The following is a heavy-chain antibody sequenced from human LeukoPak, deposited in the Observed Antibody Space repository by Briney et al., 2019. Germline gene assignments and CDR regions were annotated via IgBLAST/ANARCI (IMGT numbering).Heavy chain of an antibody. D-gene: IGHD3-22*01. CDR1: RFTFSSYG. V-gene: IGHV3-30*18. CDR2: ISYDGSNK. J-gene: IGHJ4*02. Sequence: GGSLRLSCAASRFTFSSYGMHWVRQAPGKGLEWVAVISYDGSNKYYADSVKGRFTISRDNSKNTLYLQMNSLRAEDTAVYYCAKGAAMIVVVTPGDYWGQGTLVSVSS. CDR3: AKGAAMIVVVTPGDY.